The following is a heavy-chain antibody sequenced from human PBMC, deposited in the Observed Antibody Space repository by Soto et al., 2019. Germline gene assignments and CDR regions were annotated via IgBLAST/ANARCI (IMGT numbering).Heavy chain of an antibody. Sequence: ASVKVSCKASGYMFTGYHMHWVRQAPGQGLEWMGWINPNSGGTNYAQKLQGRVTMTTDTSTSTAYMELRRLRSDDTAVYYCARDGSRRVFVGATTGPYYYYGMDVWRQGTTVTVSS. J-gene: IGHJ6*02. D-gene: IGHD1-26*01. CDR3: ARDGSRRVFVGATTGPYYYYGMDV. CDR1: GYMFTGYH. V-gene: IGHV1-2*02. CDR2: INPNSGGT.